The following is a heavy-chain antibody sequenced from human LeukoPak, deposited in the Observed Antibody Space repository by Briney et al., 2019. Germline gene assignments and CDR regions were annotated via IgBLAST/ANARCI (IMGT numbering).Heavy chain of an antibody. J-gene: IGHJ4*02. CDR2: INPNSGGT. Sequence: ASVKVSCKASGYTFTGYYMHWVRQAPGQGLEWMGWINPNSGGTNYAQKFQGRVTMTRDTSISTAYMELSRLRSDDTAVYYCARGDYYGSGSSFDYWGQGTLVTVSS. D-gene: IGHD3-10*01. CDR1: GYTFTGYY. V-gene: IGHV1-2*02. CDR3: ARGDYYGSGSSFDY.